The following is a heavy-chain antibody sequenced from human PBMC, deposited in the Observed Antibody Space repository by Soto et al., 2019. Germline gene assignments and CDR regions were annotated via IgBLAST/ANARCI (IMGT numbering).Heavy chain of an antibody. J-gene: IGHJ5*01. CDR2: TYYRSKWYS. CDR3: VRLIGNSWLDS. D-gene: IGHD2-8*01. CDR1: GDSVSHESVT. V-gene: IGHV6-1*01. Sequence: PSQTLSLTCDISGDSVSHESVTWNWIRQSPSRGLEWLGRTYYRSKWYSDYAVSVGSRVSINPDTSKNQFSLQLNSVTPEDTAVYYCVRLIGNSWLDSRAQGTPVTVSS.